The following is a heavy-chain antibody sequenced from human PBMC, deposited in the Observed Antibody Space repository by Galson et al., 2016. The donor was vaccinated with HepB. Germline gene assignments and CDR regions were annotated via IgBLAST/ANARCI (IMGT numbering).Heavy chain of an antibody. CDR2: FYTTGST. Sequence: SETLSLTCTVSGGSISSNSYNWGWIRQPPGKGLEWIGTFYTTGSTNTNPSLKSRVTISVDTSKNHFSLKLTSVTAADTAVYYCATGVSSSGSWFDPWGQGTLVTASS. D-gene: IGHD3-22*01. J-gene: IGHJ5*02. V-gene: IGHV4-39*07. CDR3: ATGVSSSGSWFDP. CDR1: GGSISSNSYN.